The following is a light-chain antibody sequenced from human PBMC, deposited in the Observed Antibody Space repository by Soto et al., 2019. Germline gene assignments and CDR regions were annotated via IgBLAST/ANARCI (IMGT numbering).Light chain of an antibody. CDR3: QTWGAGIRV. V-gene: IGLV4-69*01. CDR2: LHSDGSH. CDR1: SGHSSYD. Sequence: QPVLTQSPSASASLGASVKLTCTLSSGHSSYDIAWHQQQPEKGPRFLMKLHSDGSHNRGDGIPDRFSGSSSGAERYLTISSLQSDDEGDYYCQTWGAGIRVFGGGTKVTVL. J-gene: IGLJ2*01.